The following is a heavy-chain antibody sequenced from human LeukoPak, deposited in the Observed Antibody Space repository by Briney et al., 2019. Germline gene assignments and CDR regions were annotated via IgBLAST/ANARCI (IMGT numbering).Heavy chain of an antibody. Sequence: SETLSLTCAVYGGSFSGYYWSWIRQPPGKGLEWIGEINHSGSTNYNPSLKSRVTISVDTSKNQFSLKLSSVTAADTAVHYCAASRSWRTGRYCSGGSCYSGVYFDYWGQGTLVTVSA. D-gene: IGHD2-15*01. J-gene: IGHJ4*02. CDR2: INHSGST. CDR1: GGSFSGYY. CDR3: AASRSWRTGRYCSGGSCYSGVYFDY. V-gene: IGHV4-34*01.